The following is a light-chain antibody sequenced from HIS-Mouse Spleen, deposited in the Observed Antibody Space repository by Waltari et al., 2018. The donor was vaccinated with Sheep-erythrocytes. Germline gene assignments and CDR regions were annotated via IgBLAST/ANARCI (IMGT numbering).Light chain of an antibody. V-gene: IGLV2-23*01. CDR2: EGS. CDR3: CSYAGSSTWV. CDR1: RSDVGSYKL. Sequence: QSALTQPASVSGSPGQSIPIPCTGPRSDVGSYKLVSWYQQHPGKAPKLMIYEGSKRPSGVSNRFSGSKSGNTASLTISGLQAEDEADYYCCSYAGSSTWVFGGGTKLTVL. J-gene: IGLJ3*02.